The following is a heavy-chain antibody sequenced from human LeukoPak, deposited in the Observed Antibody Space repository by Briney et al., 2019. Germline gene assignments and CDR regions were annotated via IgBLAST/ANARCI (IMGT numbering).Heavy chain of an antibody. Sequence: SQTLSLTCTVSGGSISSGSYFWSRIRQPAGKGLEWIGRIYTSGSTNYNPSLKSRVTISVDTSKNQFSLKLSSVTAADTAMYYCARGNSYCSSTSCYIWFDPWGQGTLVTVSS. CDR3: ARGNSYCSSTSCYIWFDP. J-gene: IGHJ5*02. CDR2: IYTSGST. D-gene: IGHD2-2*02. V-gene: IGHV4-61*02. CDR1: GGSISSGSYF.